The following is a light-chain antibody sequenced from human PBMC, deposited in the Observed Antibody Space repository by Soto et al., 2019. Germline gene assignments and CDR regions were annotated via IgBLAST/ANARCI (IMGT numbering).Light chain of an antibody. CDR3: QQRNNWPAIS. Sequence: EIVLTQSPATLSLPPGQRATLFCRASQNVNNYLAWYQQKPGQAPRLLIYDASNRVTGIPARFSGSGSGTDFTLNISSLEPEDFTVYYCQQRNNWPAISFDQGTRLEIK. CDR1: QNVNNY. V-gene: IGKV3-11*01. CDR2: DAS. J-gene: IGKJ5*01.